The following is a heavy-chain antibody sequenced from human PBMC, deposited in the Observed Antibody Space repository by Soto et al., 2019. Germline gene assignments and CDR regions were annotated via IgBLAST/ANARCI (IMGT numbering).Heavy chain of an antibody. CDR2: IWYDGTTK. J-gene: IGHJ5*01. CDR3: ARDPYCSSTRCRNWFDS. Sequence: QVQLVESGGGVVQPGKSQTLACATSGFNFRSYAVHWVRQAPGKGLEWVAVIWYDGTTKYYGESVKGRFSSSRDNSNNTVYLRMNSLRGEDTAVYYCARDPYCSSTRCRNWFDSWGQGTLVSVST. V-gene: IGHV3-33*01. D-gene: IGHD2-2*01. CDR1: GFNFRSYA.